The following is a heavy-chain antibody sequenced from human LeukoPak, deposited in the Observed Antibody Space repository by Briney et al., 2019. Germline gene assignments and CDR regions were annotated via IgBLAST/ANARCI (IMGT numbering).Heavy chain of an antibody. CDR3: AREMGGDYGSGTFFDL. D-gene: IGHD3-10*01. Sequence: GGSLRLSCAASEFVFSDYYMSWVRQATGKGLEWVSYISSGGDTKSYADSVKGRFTISRDNAKSSLYLQMNNLRAEDTAVYYCAREMGGDYGSGTFFDLWGQGNMVTVSS. CDR2: ISSGGDTK. J-gene: IGHJ4*02. V-gene: IGHV3-11*01. CDR1: EFVFSDYY.